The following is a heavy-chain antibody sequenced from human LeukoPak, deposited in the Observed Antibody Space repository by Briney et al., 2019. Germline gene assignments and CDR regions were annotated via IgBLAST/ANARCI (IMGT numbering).Heavy chain of an antibody. CDR2: IYYSGST. Sequence: PSETLSLTCTVSGGSIGSSSYYWGWIRQPPGKGLEWIGSIYYSGSTYYNPSLKSRVTISVDTSKNQFSLKLSSVTAADTAVYYCARGLNYYDSSGYYKYYFDYWGQGTLVTVSS. J-gene: IGHJ4*02. D-gene: IGHD3-22*01. CDR3: ARGLNYYDSSGYYKYYFDY. V-gene: IGHV4-39*01. CDR1: GGSIGSSSYY.